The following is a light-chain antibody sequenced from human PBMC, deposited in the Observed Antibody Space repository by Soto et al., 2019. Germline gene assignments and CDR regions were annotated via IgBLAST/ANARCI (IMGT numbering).Light chain of an antibody. CDR1: QSVRSSY. V-gene: IGKV3-20*01. CDR2: GAS. CDR3: QQYGSSPLT. Sequence: EIVLTQSPGTLSLSPGERATLSCRASQSVRSSYLAWYQQKPDQAPRLLIYGASSRATDIPDRFSGSGSGTDFTLTISRLEPEDFAVYYCQQYGSSPLTFGGGTKVEIK. J-gene: IGKJ4*01.